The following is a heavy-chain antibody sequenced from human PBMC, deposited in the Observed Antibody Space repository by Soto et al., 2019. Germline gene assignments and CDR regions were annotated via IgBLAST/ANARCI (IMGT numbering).Heavy chain of an antibody. CDR2: IDAGNGNT. J-gene: IGHJ4*02. CDR3: ARSETDYSRFXF. CDR1: GYTFTRNA. D-gene: IGHD3-9*01. V-gene: IGHV1-3*01. Sequence: ASVKVSCKASGYTFTRNAIHWVRQAPGQRLEWIGKIDAGNGNTKYSLKFQDRVTITRDTSASAAYMDLRTLRSEDISIYYCARSETDYSRFXFWGQGTLVTVSS.